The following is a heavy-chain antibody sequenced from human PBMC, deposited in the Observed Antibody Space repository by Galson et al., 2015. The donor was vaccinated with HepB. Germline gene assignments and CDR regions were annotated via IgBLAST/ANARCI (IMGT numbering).Heavy chain of an antibody. V-gene: IGHV3-33*01. CDR2: IWYDGSNR. D-gene: IGHD3-10*01. J-gene: IGHJ4*02. Sequence: SLRLSCAASDFNFSNYGIHWVRQAPGKGLEWVAVIWYDGSNRYYADSVKGRFTISRDNSKNTLYLQMNSLRAADTAVYYCARGRGYGSVTYLDYGGKGTLVTVYS. CDR3: ARGRGYGSVTYLDY. CDR1: DFNFSNYG.